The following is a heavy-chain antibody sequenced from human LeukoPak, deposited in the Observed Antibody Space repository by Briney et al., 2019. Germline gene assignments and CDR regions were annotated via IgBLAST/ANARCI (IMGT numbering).Heavy chain of an antibody. D-gene: IGHD2-2*01. CDR3: ASQLEFFGAFDI. CDR2: IYHTGNT. Sequence: SETLSLTCTVSGSSIGGGFYWAWVRQPPGKGLEWIATIYHTGNTYYTPSLRSRVSVSVDTSKNQFSLRLSSVTAADTAVYYCASQLEFFGAFDIWGQGTMVTVSS. V-gene: IGHV4-38-2*02. CDR1: GSSIGGGFY. J-gene: IGHJ3*02.